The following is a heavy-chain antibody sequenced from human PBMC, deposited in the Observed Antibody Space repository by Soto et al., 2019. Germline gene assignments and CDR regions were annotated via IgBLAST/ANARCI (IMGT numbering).Heavy chain of an antibody. CDR2: LYSGGST. D-gene: IGHD5-12*01. CDR1: GFTVSSKY. Sequence: EVQLVESGGGLVQPGGSLRLSCVASGFTVSSKYMSWVRQAPGKGLEWVSVLYSGGSTYYADSVRDRFTISRDNSRNTLYLQMSSLRVEDTAIYYCAVAPRGEWLLDFDYWGRGTLVTVSS. J-gene: IGHJ4*02. CDR3: AVAPRGEWLLDFDY. V-gene: IGHV3-66*01.